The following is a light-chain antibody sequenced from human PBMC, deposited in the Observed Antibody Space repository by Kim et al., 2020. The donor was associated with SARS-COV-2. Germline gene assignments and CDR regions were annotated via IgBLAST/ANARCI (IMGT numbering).Light chain of an antibody. CDR1: QDINRY. V-gene: IGKV1-9*01. CDR2: SAS. J-gene: IGKJ1*01. Sequence: IQLTQSQSSLSASVGDRVTITCRASQDINRYLAWYQQKPGKAPKLLIYSASTLQSGVPSRFSGSESGTDFTLTISSLQPEDFATYYCQQLNDFPHTFGQGTKVDIK. CDR3: QQLNDFPHT.